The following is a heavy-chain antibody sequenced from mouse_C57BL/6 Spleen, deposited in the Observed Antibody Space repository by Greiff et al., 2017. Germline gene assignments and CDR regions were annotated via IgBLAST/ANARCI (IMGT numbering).Heavy chain of an antibody. CDR2: ISSGSSTI. J-gene: IGHJ3*01. Sequence: DVKLVESGGGLVKPGGSLKLSCAASGFTFSHYGMHWVRQAPEKGLEWVAYISSGSSTIYYADTVKGRFTISRDNAKNTLFLQMTSLRSEDTAMYYCARNGDYEFADGGQGTLVTVSA. CDR3: ARNGDYEFAD. V-gene: IGHV5-17*01. D-gene: IGHD2-13*01. CDR1: GFTFSHYG.